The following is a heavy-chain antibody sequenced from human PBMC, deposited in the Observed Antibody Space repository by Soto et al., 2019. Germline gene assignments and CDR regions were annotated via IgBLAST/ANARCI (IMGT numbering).Heavy chain of an antibody. Sequence: QVQLVQSGAEVKKPGSSVKVSCKASGGTFSSYAISWVRQAPGQGLEWMGGIIPIFGTANYSQKFQGRVMITADKSTSTAYMELSSLRYEDTAVYYCASPTREWLPPARDYYYGMDVWGQGTTVTVSS. V-gene: IGHV1-69*06. D-gene: IGHD3-3*01. CDR2: IIPIFGTA. CDR1: GGTFSSYA. J-gene: IGHJ6*02. CDR3: ASPTREWLPPARDYYYGMDV.